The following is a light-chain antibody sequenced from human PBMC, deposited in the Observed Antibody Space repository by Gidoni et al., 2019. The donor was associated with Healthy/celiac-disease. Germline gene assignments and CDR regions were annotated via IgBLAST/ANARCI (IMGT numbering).Light chain of an antibody. CDR3: QQSYSTPRT. CDR1: QSISSY. CDR2: AAS. V-gene: IGKV1-39*01. J-gene: IGKJ1*01. Sequence: DLQMNQSPSSLSASVGDRVTITCRASQSISSYLNWYQQKPGKAPKLLIYAASSLQSGVPSRFSCSGSGTDFTLTISSLQPEDFATYYCQQSYSTPRTFGQGTKVEIK.